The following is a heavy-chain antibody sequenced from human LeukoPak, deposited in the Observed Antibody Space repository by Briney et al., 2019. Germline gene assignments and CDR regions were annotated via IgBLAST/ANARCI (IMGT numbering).Heavy chain of an antibody. CDR2: IISSGGTI. CDR1: GFTFSSYS. Sequence: GGSLRLSCAASGFTFSSYSMNWVRQAPGKGLEWVSYIISSGGTIYYADSVKGRLTISRDNAKDSLYLQMTSLRAEDTAVYYCARDTYYYDTSGSYVWYFDYWGQGTKVTVSS. D-gene: IGHD3-22*01. J-gene: IGHJ4*02. V-gene: IGHV3-48*01. CDR3: ARDTYYYDTSGSYVWYFDY.